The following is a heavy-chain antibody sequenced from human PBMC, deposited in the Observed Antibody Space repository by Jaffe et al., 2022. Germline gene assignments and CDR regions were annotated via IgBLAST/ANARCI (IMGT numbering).Heavy chain of an antibody. CDR1: GASISNNSYY. CDR2: IYTSGST. J-gene: IGHJ3*02. D-gene: IGHD4-17*01. Sequence: QVQLQESGPGLVKPSQTLSLTCTVSGASISNNSYYWSWIRQPAGKGLEWIGRIYTSGSTSYNPSLKSRVTISIDTSKNQFSMRLSSVTAADTAVYYCATDLYGDYDWLRGFDIWGQGTMVTVSS. CDR3: ATDLYGDYDWLRGFDI. V-gene: IGHV4-61*02.